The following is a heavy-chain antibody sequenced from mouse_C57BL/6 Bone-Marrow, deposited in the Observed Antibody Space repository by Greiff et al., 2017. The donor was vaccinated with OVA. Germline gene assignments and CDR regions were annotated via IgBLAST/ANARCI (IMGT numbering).Heavy chain of an antibody. D-gene: IGHD2-3*01. J-gene: IGHJ4*01. CDR1: GFNINDDY. CDR3: TSRWLLYAMDY. CDR2: IDPENGDT. V-gene: IGHV14-4*01. Sequence: EVQLQQSGAELVRPGASVKLSCTASGFNINDDYMHWVKQRPEQGLEWIGWIDPENGDTEYDSKYQGKATITADTSSNTAYMQLSSLTSEDTAVDYGTSRWLLYAMDYWGQGTSVTVSA.